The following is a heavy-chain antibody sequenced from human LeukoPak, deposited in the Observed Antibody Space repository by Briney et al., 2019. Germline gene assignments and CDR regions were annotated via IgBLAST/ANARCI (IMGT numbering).Heavy chain of an antibody. CDR2: INPSGGST. CDR3: ARSPGDYDAFDI. V-gene: IGHV1-46*01. Sequence: ASVTVSCKGSGYTFTKYAISWVRQAPGQGLEWMGIINPSGGSTSYAQKFQGRVTMTRDTSTSTVYMELSSLRSEDTAVYYCARSPGDYDAFDIWGQGTMVTVSS. CDR1: GYTFTKYA. J-gene: IGHJ3*02. D-gene: IGHD4-17*01.